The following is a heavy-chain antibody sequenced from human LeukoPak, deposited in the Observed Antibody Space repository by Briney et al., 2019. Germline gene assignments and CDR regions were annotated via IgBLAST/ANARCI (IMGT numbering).Heavy chain of an antibody. CDR2: INPNSGAT. V-gene: IGHV1-2*02. D-gene: IGHD3-10*01. J-gene: IGHJ4*02. CDR3: AREEYYYGSGSYFH. Sequence: GASVKVSCKAPGYTFTGYYMHWVRQAPGQGLEWMGWINPNSGATNYAQKFQGRVTMTRDTSITTAYMELSRLRSDDTAVYYCAREEYYYGSGSYFHWGQGTLVTVSS. CDR1: GYTFTGYY.